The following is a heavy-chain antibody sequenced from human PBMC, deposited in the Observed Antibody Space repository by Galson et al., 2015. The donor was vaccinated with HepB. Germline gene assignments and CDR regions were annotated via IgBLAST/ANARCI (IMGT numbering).Heavy chain of an antibody. CDR2: ITYDGSSK. Sequence: SLRLSCAASGFTFSSYVMHWVRQAPGKGLEWVAVITYDGSSKYYADSVKGRFTISRDNSKNTLYLQMNSLRAEDTAVFYCVTGGTLAVTAQLSWGQGTLVTVSS. V-gene: IGHV3-30-3*01. CDR1: GFTFSSYV. CDR3: VTGGTLAVTAQLS. D-gene: IGHD6-19*01. J-gene: IGHJ4*02.